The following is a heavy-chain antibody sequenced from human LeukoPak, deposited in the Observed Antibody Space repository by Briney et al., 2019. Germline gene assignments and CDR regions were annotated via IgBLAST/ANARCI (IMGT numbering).Heavy chain of an antibody. D-gene: IGHD6-19*01. CDR2: IIPIFGIA. CDR3: ARDETEGYSSGWYLGWFDP. Sequence: SSVKVSCKASGGTFSSYAISWVRQAPRQGLEWMGRIIPIFGIANYAQKFQGRVTITADKSTSTAYMELSSLRSEDTAVYYCARDETEGYSSGWYLGWFDPWGQGTLVTVSS. CDR1: GGTFSSYA. V-gene: IGHV1-69*04. J-gene: IGHJ5*02.